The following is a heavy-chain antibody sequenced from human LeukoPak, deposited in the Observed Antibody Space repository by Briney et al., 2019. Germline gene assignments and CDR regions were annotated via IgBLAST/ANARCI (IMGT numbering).Heavy chain of an antibody. J-gene: IGHJ4*02. Sequence: PSETLSLTCAVSGGSISSYYWSWIRQPAGKGLEWIGRIYTSGSTNYNPSLKSRVTMSVDTSKNQFSLKLSSVTAANTAVYYCARRARGYCSSTSCYLRGYFDYWGQGTLVTVSS. CDR1: GGSISSYY. D-gene: IGHD2-2*01. CDR2: IYTSGST. CDR3: ARRARGYCSSTSCYLRGYFDY. V-gene: IGHV4-4*07.